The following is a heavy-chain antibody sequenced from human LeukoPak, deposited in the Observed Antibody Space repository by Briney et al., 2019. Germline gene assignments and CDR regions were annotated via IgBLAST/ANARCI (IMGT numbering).Heavy chain of an antibody. CDR1: GGSISSYY. CDR3: ARGSPLGITMVRGANYGMDV. V-gene: IGHV4-59*01. Sequence: SETLSVTCTVSGGSISSYYWSWIRQPPGKGLEWIGYIYYSGSTNYNPSPKSRVTISVDTSKNQFSLKLSSVTAADTAVYYCARGSPLGITMVRGANYGMDVWGQGTTVTVSS. CDR2: IYYSGST. J-gene: IGHJ6*02. D-gene: IGHD3-10*01.